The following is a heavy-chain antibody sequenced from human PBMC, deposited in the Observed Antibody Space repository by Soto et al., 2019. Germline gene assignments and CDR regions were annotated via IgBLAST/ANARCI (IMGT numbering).Heavy chain of an antibody. J-gene: IGHJ4*02. V-gene: IGHV4-31*03. Sequence: QVQLQESCPGLVTPSQTLSLTCTVSGDSMTTVGYYWTWIRQHPGQGLEWIGFISYSGSTYYSSSLKVRVAISADTSKNQFSLKLNSVTAADTAVYYCTRGDYWGQGTLVTVAS. CDR3: TRGDY. CDR1: GDSMTTVGYY. CDR2: ISYSGST.